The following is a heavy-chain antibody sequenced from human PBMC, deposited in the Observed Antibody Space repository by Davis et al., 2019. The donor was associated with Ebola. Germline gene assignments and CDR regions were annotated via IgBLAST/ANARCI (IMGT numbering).Heavy chain of an antibody. CDR2: ISSSSSYI. Sequence: GSLRLSCAASGFTFSSYSMNWVRQAPGKGLEWVSSISSSSSYIYYADSVKGRFTISRDNAKNSLYLQMNSLRAEDTAVYYCARGITIFGVVIHDAFDIWGQGTMVTVSS. CDR1: GFTFSSYS. V-gene: IGHV3-21*01. D-gene: IGHD3-3*01. J-gene: IGHJ3*02. CDR3: ARGITIFGVVIHDAFDI.